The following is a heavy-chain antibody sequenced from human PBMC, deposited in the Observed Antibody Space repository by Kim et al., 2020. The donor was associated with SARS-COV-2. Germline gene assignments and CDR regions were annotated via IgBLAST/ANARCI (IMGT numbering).Heavy chain of an antibody. V-gene: IGHV5-51*01. D-gene: IGHD2-15*01. J-gene: IGHJ3*02. Sequence: SFQGQVTISADKSISTAYLQWSSLKASDTAMYYCARQSGGGNWLGNAFDIWGQGTMVTVSS. CDR3: ARQSGGGNWLGNAFDI.